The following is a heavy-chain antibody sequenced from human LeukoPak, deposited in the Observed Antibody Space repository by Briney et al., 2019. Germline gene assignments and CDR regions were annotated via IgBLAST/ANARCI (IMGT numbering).Heavy chain of an antibody. J-gene: IGHJ4*02. CDR3: ARDSVAGTFDY. CDR1: GFTFSSYE. CDR2: ISSSGSTI. Sequence: QPGGSLRLSCAASGFTFSSYEMNWVRQAPGKGLEWVSYISSSGSTIYYADSVKGRFTISRDNAKNSLYLQMNSLRAEDTAVYYCARDSVAGTFDYWGQGTLVTVSS. V-gene: IGHV3-48*03. D-gene: IGHD6-19*01.